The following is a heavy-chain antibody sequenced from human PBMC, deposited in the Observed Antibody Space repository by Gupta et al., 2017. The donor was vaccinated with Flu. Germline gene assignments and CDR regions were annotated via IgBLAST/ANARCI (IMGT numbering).Heavy chain of an antibody. V-gene: IGHV1-69*01. CDR3: ALEVGGYCSGGSCYSTEFDY. J-gene: IGHJ4*02. D-gene: IGHD2-15*01. CDR2: IIPIFGTA. Sequence: QVQLVQSGAEVKKPGSSVKVSCKASVGTFSSYAMSGVRQAPGQGLEWMGGIIPIFGTANYAQKFQGRVTTTADDSTSTAYMELSSLRSEDTAVYYCALEVGGYCSGGSCYSTEFDYWGQGTLVTVSS. CDR1: VGTFSSYA.